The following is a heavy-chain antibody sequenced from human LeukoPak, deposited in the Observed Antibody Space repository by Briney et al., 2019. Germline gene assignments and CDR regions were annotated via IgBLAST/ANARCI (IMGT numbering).Heavy chain of an antibody. CDR1: GFTFDDYA. Sequence: PGRSLRLSCAASGFTFDDYAMFWVRQAPGKGLEWVSGINWDSKNIGYAASVKGRFTISRDNAKNSLYLQMNSLRAEDTAFYYCAKGIRDSSGFYYYYGMDVWGQGTTVTVSS. CDR3: AKGIRDSSGFYYYYGMDV. CDR2: INWDSKNI. V-gene: IGHV3-9*01. J-gene: IGHJ6*02. D-gene: IGHD3-22*01.